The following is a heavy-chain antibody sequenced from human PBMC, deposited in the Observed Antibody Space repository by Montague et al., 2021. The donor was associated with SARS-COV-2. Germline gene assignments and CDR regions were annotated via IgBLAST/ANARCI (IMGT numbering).Heavy chain of an antibody. CDR3: ARREYSYGWGD. CDR1: GGPISGGSDY. V-gene: IGHV4-39*01. D-gene: IGHD5-18*01. CDR2: VDYSGNT. Sequence: SETLSLTCTVTGGPISGGSDYWGWIRQSPGKGLEWIASVDYSGNTYYSPSLKSRLTISVDTSKNQFSLKLNPVTAADTALYYCARREYSYGWGDWGQGTLVTVSS. J-gene: IGHJ4*02.